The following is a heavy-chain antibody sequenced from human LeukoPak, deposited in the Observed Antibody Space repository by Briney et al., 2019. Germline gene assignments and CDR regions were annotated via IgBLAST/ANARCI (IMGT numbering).Heavy chain of an antibody. J-gene: IGHJ4*02. CDR3: TTRLYDILTGYYLFDY. CDR1: GFTFSNAW. D-gene: IGHD3-9*01. V-gene: IGHV3-15*01. CDR2: IKSKTDGGTT. Sequence: PGGSLRLSCAASGFTFSNAWMSRVRQAPGKGLEWVGRIKSKTDGGTTDYAAPVKGRFTISRDDSKNTLYLQMNSLKTEDTAVYYCTTRLYDILTGYYLFDYWGQGTLVTVFS.